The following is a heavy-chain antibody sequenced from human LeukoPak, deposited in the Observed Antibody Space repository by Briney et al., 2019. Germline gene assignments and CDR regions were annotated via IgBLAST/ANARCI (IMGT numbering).Heavy chain of an antibody. CDR1: GFAFSKFF. J-gene: IGHJ6*02. CDR2: IKPDGSET. CDR3: ARDQLDYYDSSGYSPSYYYGMDV. Sequence: GGSLRLSCEASGFAFSKFFMAWVRQSSGKGLEWVADIKPDGSETYYKGSVEGRFTTSRDNADNSLYLQMNSLRAEDTAVYYCARDQLDYYDSSGYSPSYYYGMDVWGQGTTVTVSS. V-gene: IGHV3-7*05. D-gene: IGHD3-22*01.